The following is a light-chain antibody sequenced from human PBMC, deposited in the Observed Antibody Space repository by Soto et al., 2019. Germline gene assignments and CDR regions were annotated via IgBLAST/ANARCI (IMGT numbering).Light chain of an antibody. CDR2: DNY. V-gene: IGLV1-51*01. CDR1: RSNIGDNY. J-gene: IGLJ2*01. Sequence: QSVLTQPPSVSAAPGQKVTISCSGSRSNIGDNYVSWYQHLPGTAPKLLIYDNYWRPSGIPDRFSASKSGTSATLGITGLQTGDEADYYCATWDSSLSAVVVGGGTKLTVL. CDR3: ATWDSSLSAVV.